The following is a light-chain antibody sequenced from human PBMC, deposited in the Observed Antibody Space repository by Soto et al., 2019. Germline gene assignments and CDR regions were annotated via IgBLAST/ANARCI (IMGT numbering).Light chain of an antibody. CDR2: DAS. Sequence: DIQMTQSPSSLSASVGDRVTITCQASQDISNYLNWYQQKPGKAPKLLIYDASNLETGVPSRFSGSGSGTDFTFTISSLQPEDIATYYCQQYDNLGITVGQGTRLEIK. V-gene: IGKV1-33*01. CDR1: QDISNY. CDR3: QQYDNLGIT. J-gene: IGKJ5*01.